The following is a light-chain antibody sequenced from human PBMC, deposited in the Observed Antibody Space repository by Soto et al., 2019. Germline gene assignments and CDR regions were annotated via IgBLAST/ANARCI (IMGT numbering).Light chain of an antibody. CDR1: QSVSSW. CDR3: QQYNSYLGT. Sequence: DIQMTQSPSTLSASVGDRVIITCRASQSVSSWLAWYQQKPGKAPKLLIYDASSLESGVPSRFSGSGSGTEFTLTISSLQPDDFATYYCQQYNSYLGTFGQGTVVEIK. J-gene: IGKJ1*01. CDR2: DAS. V-gene: IGKV1-5*01.